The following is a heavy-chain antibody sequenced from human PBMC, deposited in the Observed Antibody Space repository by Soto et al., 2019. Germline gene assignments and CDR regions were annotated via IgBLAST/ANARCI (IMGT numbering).Heavy chain of an antibody. CDR1: RFTFSSFA. J-gene: IGHJ4*02. Sequence: GGSLRLSCAASRFTFSSFAMHWVRQAPGKGLEWVAVISYDGSDKYYADSVEGRFSISRDNSKNTLYLQMNSLKTEDTAVYYCAKVVGSFWGQGTLVTVSS. V-gene: IGHV3-30*18. D-gene: IGHD3-10*01. CDR2: ISYDGSDK. CDR3: AKVVGSF.